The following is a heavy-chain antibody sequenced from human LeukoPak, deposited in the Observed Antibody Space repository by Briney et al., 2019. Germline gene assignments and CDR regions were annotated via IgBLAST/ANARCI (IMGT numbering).Heavy chain of an antibody. Sequence: PGRSLRLSCAASGFTFSSYAMHWVRQAPGKGLEWVSAISGSGGSTYYADSVKGRFTISRDNSKNTLYLQMNSLRAEDTAVYYCAKLEVMITFGGVTYDYWGQGTLVTVSS. J-gene: IGHJ4*02. CDR3: AKLEVMITFGGVTYDY. V-gene: IGHV3-23*01. CDR2: ISGSGGST. CDR1: GFTFSSYA. D-gene: IGHD3-16*01.